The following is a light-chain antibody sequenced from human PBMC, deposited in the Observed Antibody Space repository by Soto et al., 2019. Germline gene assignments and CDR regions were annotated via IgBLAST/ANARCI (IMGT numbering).Light chain of an antibody. Sequence: QSALTQPPSVSGSPGQSITISCTGTSSDIGIYNYVSWYQQHPGKAPKLMIYEVSYRPSGVSNRFSGSKSGNTASLTISGLQAEDEADYYCSSYTDSSTRVFGGGTKVTV. V-gene: IGLV2-14*01. CDR3: SSYTDSSTRV. CDR2: EVS. J-gene: IGLJ2*01. CDR1: SSDIGIYNY.